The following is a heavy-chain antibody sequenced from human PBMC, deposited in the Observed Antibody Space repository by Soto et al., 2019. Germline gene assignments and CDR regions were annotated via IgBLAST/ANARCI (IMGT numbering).Heavy chain of an antibody. CDR1: GYTFSSYD. CDR3: ARDYGDYSGDY. D-gene: IGHD4-17*01. Sequence: ASVKVSCKASGYTFSSYDINWVRQATGQGLEWMGWMIPNSGKIGYAQKFQGRLTMTRNTSISTAYMELSSLRSEDTAVYYCARDYGDYSGDYWGQGILVTVSS. V-gene: IGHV1-8*01. CDR2: MIPNSGKI. J-gene: IGHJ4*02.